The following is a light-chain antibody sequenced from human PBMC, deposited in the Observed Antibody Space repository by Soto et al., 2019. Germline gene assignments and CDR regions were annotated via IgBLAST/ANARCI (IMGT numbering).Light chain of an antibody. CDR1: ESVSISY. CDR3: QQYGDSLFT. J-gene: IGKJ3*01. Sequence: EIVLTQSPGTLSLSPGERATLSCRASESVSISYLSWYQQKRGQAPRLLIYGTSGRATGIPDRFSGSGSGTAFTLTISRLEPEDVAVYYCQQYGDSLFTCGPGTKVEIK. CDR2: GTS. V-gene: IGKV3-20*01.